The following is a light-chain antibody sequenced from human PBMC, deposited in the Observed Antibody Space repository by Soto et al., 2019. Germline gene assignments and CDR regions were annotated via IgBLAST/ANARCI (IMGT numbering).Light chain of an antibody. V-gene: IGKV1-39*01. Sequence: DIQMTQSPPSLSASVGDRVTITCRASQSSSWSLNWYQQKPGKAPNLLIYDASSLQSGVPSRFSGSGSGTDFTLTISGLQTEDFATYYCQQSNNFGQGTRVEVK. CDR2: DAS. CDR1: QSSSWS. J-gene: IGKJ1*01. CDR3: QQSNN.